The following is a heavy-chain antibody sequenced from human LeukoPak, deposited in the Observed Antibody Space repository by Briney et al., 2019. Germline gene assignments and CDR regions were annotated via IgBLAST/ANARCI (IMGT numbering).Heavy chain of an antibody. CDR1: GYTFTGYY. CDR3: ATKGGYSSHFDY. V-gene: IGHV1-2*02. Sequence: ASVKVSCKASGYTFTGYYMHWVRQAPGQGLEWMGWINPNSGGTNYAQKFRGRVTMTRDTSISTAYMELSRLRSDDTAVYYCATKGGYSSHFDYWGQGTLVTVSS. D-gene: IGHD3-22*01. J-gene: IGHJ4*02. CDR2: INPNSGGT.